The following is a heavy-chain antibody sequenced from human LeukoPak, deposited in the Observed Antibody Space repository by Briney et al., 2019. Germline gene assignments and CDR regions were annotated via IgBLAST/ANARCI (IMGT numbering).Heavy chain of an antibody. J-gene: IGHJ4*02. Sequence: GGSLRLSCAASGFTFSSYAMHWVRQAPGKGLEWVAVISYDGSNKYYADSVKGRFTISRDNSRNTLYLQMNSLRAEDTAVYYCARGVLFDYWGQGTLVTVSS. CDR2: ISYDGSNK. CDR3: ARGVLFDY. V-gene: IGHV3-30-3*01. CDR1: GFTFSSYA.